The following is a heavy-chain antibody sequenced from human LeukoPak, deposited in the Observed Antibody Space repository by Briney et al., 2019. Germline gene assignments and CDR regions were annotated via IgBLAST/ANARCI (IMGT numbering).Heavy chain of an antibody. D-gene: IGHD3-9*01. CDR1: GFTVSSNY. J-gene: IGHJ3*02. CDR3: ARELEDILTGYDAFDI. Sequence: GGSLRLSCAASGFTVSSNYMSWVRQAPGKGLEWVSVIYSGGSTYYADSVKGRFTISRDNSKNTLYLQMNSLRAEDTAVYYCARELEDILTGYDAFDIWGQGTMVTVSS. CDR2: IYSGGST. V-gene: IGHV3-53*05.